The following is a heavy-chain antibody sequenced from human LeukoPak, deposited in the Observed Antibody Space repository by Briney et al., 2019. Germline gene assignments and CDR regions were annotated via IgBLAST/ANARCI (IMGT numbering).Heavy chain of an antibody. Sequence: ASVKVSCKVSGYTLTELSMHWVRQAPGKGLEWMGGFDPEDGETIYAQKFQGRVTITADESTSTAYMELSSLRSEDTAVYYCARDLTGYNDYWGQGTLVTVSS. CDR2: FDPEDGET. CDR3: ARDLTGYNDY. CDR1: GYTLTELS. J-gene: IGHJ4*02. D-gene: IGHD5-24*01. V-gene: IGHV1-24*01.